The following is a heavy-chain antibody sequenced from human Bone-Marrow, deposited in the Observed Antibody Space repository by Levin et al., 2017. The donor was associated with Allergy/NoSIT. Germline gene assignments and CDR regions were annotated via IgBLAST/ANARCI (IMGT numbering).Heavy chain of an antibody. D-gene: IGHD3-16*01. V-gene: IGHV4-39*01. Sequence: SETLSLTCTVSGGSIRSSSYYWGWIRQPPGKGLEWIGSIYHSGSTSYYPALKSRLTISIDTSKDHFSLRLTSVTAADTAVYYCARQGFGGYDYKFLGPSAAFDTWGQGTVVTVSS. CDR1: GGSIRSSSYY. J-gene: IGHJ3*02. CDR2: IYHSGST. CDR3: ARQGFGGYDYKFLGPSAAFDT.